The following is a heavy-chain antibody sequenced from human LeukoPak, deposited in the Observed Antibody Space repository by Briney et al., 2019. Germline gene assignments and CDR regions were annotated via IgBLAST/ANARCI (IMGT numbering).Heavy chain of an antibody. D-gene: IGHD6-6*01. CDR1: GLTFSSYT. CDR3: ARDHGSSIAARRGGYYFDY. J-gene: IGHJ4*02. V-gene: IGHV3-48*01. Sequence: PGGSLRLSCGASGLTFSSYTMNWVRQAPGKGLEWVSYISSSSSTIYYADSVKGRFTISRDNAKNSLYLQMNSLRAEDTAVYYCARDHGSSIAARRGGYYFDYWGQGTLVTVSS. CDR2: ISSSSSTI.